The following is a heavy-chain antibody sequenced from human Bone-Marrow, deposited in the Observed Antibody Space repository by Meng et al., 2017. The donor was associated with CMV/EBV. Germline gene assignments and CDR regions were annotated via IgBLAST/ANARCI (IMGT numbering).Heavy chain of an antibody. CDR2: INPNSGGT. D-gene: IGHD6-19*01. CDR1: GYTFTGYY. V-gene: IGHV1-2*02. Sequence: ASVKVSCKASGYTFTGYYMHWVRQAPGQGLEWMGWINPNSGGTNYAQKFQGRVTMTRDTSTSTVYMELSSLRSEDTAVYYCARDRLAVAGTRWWIDYWGQGTLVTVSS. CDR3: ARDRLAVAGTRWWIDY. J-gene: IGHJ4*02.